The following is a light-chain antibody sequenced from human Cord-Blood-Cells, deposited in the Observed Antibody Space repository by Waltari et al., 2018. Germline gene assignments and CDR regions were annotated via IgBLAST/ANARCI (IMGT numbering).Light chain of an antibody. CDR3: SSYTSSSTWV. J-gene: IGLJ3*02. CDR1: SSDVGGYNY. V-gene: IGLV2-14*01. Sequence: QSALTQPASVSGSPGQSITISCTGTSSDVGGYNYVSWYQQHPGKAPKLMFYDVSKRPSGVSNRVSGAKSGNTASLTISGLQAEDEADYYCSSYTSSSTWVFGGGTKLTVL. CDR2: DVS.